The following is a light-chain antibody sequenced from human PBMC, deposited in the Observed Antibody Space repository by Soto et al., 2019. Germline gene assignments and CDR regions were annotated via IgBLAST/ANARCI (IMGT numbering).Light chain of an antibody. J-gene: IGKJ3*01. CDR2: DAS. CDR1: QDISNY. CDR3: QQYALFT. Sequence: DIQMTQSPSSLSASVGDRVTITCQASQDISNYLNRYQQKPGKAPKLLIYDASNLETGVPSRFSGSGSGTDFTFTISSLQPEDIATYYCQQYALFTFGPGTKVDIK. V-gene: IGKV1-33*01.